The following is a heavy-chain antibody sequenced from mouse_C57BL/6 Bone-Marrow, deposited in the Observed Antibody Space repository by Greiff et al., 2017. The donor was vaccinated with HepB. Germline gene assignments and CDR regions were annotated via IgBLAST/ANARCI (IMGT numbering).Heavy chain of an antibody. CDR3: VREGYGRLRRVMDY. D-gene: IGHD2-4*01. J-gene: IGHJ4*01. CDR1: GFTFNTYA. CDR2: IRSKSSNYAT. V-gene: IGHV10-3*01. Sequence: DVMLVESGGGLVQPKGSLKLSCAASGFTFNTYAMHWVRQAPGKGLEWVARIRSKSSNYATYYADSVKDRFTISRDDSQSMLYLQMNNLKTEDTAMYYCVREGYGRLRRVMDYWGQGTSVTVSS.